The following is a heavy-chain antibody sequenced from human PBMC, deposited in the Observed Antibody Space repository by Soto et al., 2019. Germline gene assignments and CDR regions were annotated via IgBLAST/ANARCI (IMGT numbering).Heavy chain of an antibody. Sequence: PGASLRSSRKGSGYSSTSYWIGWVRQIRGKGLEWMGIIYPGDANTRYSPSFQGQVTISVDMSISTAYLQWRSLMGSDTAVSYCPRQAYQYDTSSLGYWGQGPPVTVSS. CDR1: GYSSTSYW. D-gene: IGHD3-22*01. CDR2: IYPGDANT. J-gene: IGHJ4*02. CDR3: PRQAYQYDTSSLGY. V-gene: IGHV5-51*01.